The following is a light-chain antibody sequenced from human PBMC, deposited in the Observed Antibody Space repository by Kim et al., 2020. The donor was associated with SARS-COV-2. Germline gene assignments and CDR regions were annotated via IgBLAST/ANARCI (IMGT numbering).Light chain of an antibody. CDR2: DAS. CDR1: ESVGHY. V-gene: IGKV3-11*01. J-gene: IGKJ1*01. Sequence: LSPGERASLSCRASESVGHYLAWYQQKPGQSPRLLIYDASTRATGIPGRFSAGGSETDFSLTINSLEPEDYAVYFCQQRYNGPVTFGQGTKVDIK. CDR3: QQRYNGPVT.